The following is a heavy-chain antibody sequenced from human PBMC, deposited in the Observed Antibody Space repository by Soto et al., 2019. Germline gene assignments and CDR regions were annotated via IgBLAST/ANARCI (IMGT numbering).Heavy chain of an antibody. CDR2: IYHGGTT. CDR3: AGVHVTLLVGSTFEY. V-gene: IGHV4-38-2*02. Sequence: PSETLSLTYTVSGYSISSGSYCAWIRHPPGRGPEWIASIYHGGTTFYNPSLKSRITISVDTSNTQFSLKLTSVTAADTAVYYCAGVHVTLLVGSTFEYKRHAALVTV. D-gene: IGHD2-2*01. J-gene: IGHJ4*01. CDR1: GYSISSGSY.